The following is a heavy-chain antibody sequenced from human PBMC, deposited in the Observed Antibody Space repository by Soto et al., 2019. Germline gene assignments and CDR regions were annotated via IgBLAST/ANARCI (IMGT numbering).Heavy chain of an antibody. CDR1: GGSISSSSYY. D-gene: IGHD4-17*01. CDR2: IYYSGST. J-gene: IGHJ2*01. CDR3: ARPDYGYYGWYFDL. V-gene: IGHV4-39*01. Sequence: PSETLSLTCTVSGGSISSSSYYWGWIRQPPGKGLEWIGSIYYSGSTYYNPSLKSRVTISVDTSKNQFSLKLSSVTAADTAVYYCARPDYGYYGWYFDLWGRGTLVTVSS.